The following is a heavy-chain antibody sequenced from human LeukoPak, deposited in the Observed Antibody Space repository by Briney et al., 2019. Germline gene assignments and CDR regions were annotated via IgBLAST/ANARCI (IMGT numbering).Heavy chain of an antibody. Sequence: ASVKVSCKASGYTFTGYYMHLVRQAPGQGLEWMGWINPNSGGTNYAQKFQGRVTMTRDTSISTAYMKLSRLRSDDTAVYYCARGALAYCGGDCSLRYTVLPDYWGQGTLVTVSS. V-gene: IGHV1-2*02. CDR1: GYTFTGYY. D-gene: IGHD2-21*02. J-gene: IGHJ4*02. CDR2: INPNSGGT. CDR3: ARGALAYCGGDCSLRYTVLPDY.